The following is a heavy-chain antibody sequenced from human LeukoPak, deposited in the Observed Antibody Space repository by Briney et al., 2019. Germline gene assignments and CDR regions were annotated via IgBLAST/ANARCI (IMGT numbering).Heavy chain of an antibody. V-gene: IGHV1-2*02. CDR2: INPNSGGT. CDR3: ARSPSISEYYDFFY. CDR1: GYTFTGYY. Sequence: ASVKVSCKASGYTFTGYYMHWVRQAPGQGLEWMGWINPNSGGTNYAQKFQGRVTMTRDTSISPAYMELSRLRSDDTAVYYCARSPSISEYYDFFYWGQGTLVTVSS. J-gene: IGHJ4*02. D-gene: IGHD3-3*01.